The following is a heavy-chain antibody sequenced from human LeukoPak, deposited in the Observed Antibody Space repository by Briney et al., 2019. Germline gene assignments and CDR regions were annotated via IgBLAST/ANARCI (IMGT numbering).Heavy chain of an antibody. D-gene: IGHD3-22*01. Sequence: SVKVSCKASGGTFSRFTISWVRQAPGQGFEWMGGVTPIFGTANFAQKFQGRVSITADESTSTAFMELSSLRSEDTAVYYCAREWGLESSGYYYAYWGQGTLVTVSS. CDR3: AREWGLESSGYYYAY. J-gene: IGHJ4*02. V-gene: IGHV1-69*13. CDR1: GGTFSRFT. CDR2: VTPIFGTA.